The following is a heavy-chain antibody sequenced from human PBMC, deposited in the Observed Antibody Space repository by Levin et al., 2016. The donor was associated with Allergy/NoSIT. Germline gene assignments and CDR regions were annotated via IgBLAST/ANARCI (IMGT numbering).Heavy chain of an antibody. J-gene: IGHJ6*02. CDR3: ARGGTRAPNYYYYGMDV. CDR2: IYYSGST. Sequence: SETLSLTCTVSGGSISSGGYYWSWIRQHPGKGLEWIGYIYYSGSTYYNPSLKSRVTISVDTSKNQFSLKLSSVTAADTAVYYCARGGTRAPNYYYYGMDVWGQGTTVTVSS. CDR1: GGSISSGGYY. V-gene: IGHV4-31*03. D-gene: IGHD2-2*01.